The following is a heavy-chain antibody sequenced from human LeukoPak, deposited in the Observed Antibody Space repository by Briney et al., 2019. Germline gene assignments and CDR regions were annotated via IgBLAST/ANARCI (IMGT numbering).Heavy chain of an antibody. CDR1: GFTFSSYG. Sequence: PGGSLRLSCAASGFTFSSYGMHWVRQAPGKGLEWVAVIWYDGSNKYYADSVKGRFTISRDNSKNTLYLQMNSPRAEDTAVYYCARTYCSGGSCYSAFVDYWGQGTLVTVSS. CDR2: IWYDGSNK. V-gene: IGHV3-33*01. J-gene: IGHJ4*02. CDR3: ARTYCSGGSCYSAFVDY. D-gene: IGHD2-15*01.